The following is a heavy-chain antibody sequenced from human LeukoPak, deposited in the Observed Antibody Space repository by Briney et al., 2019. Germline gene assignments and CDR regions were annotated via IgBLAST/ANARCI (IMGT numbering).Heavy chain of an antibody. V-gene: IGHV3-20*04. Sequence: GGSLRLSCAASGFIFSNAGMGWVRQAPGKGLEWVSSINWNGGGTDYADSVKGRFAISRDNAKNSLYLQLSSLRPEDTALYYCAKHMRATNTYSFFGLDVWGQGTTVTVSS. CDR3: AKHMRATNTYSFFGLDV. D-gene: IGHD1-26*01. CDR1: GFIFSNAG. CDR2: INWNGGGT. J-gene: IGHJ6*02.